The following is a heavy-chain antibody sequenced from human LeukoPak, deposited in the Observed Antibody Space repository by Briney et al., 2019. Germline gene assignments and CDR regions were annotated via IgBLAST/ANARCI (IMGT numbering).Heavy chain of an antibody. Sequence: GGSLRLSCAASGFTFSNYEMNWVRHAPGKGLEWVSYISISGSTISYEDSVKGRFTISRDNAKNSLYLQMNSLRAEDTAVYYCAREGVVVSAAVDYWGQGTLVTVSS. V-gene: IGHV3-48*03. CDR2: ISISGSTI. CDR3: AREGVVVSAAVDY. CDR1: GFTFSNYE. D-gene: IGHD2-2*01. J-gene: IGHJ4*02.